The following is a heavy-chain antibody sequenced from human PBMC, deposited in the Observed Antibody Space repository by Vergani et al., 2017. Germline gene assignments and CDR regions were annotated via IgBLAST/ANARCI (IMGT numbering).Heavy chain of an antibody. V-gene: IGHV3-21*04. CDR2: ISSSSSYI. Sequence: EVQLVESGGGLVKPGGSLRLSCAASGFTFSSYSMNWVRQAPGKGLEWVSSISSSSSYIYYADSVKGRFTISRDNAKNSLYLQMNSLRAEDTAVYYCARVRGSRDAFDIWGQGTMVTVSS. CDR1: GFTFSSYS. CDR3: ARVRGSRDAFDI. D-gene: IGHD3-10*01. J-gene: IGHJ3*02.